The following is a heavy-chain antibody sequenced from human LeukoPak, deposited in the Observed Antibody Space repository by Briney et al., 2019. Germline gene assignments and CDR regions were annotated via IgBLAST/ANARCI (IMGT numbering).Heavy chain of an antibody. V-gene: IGHV3-30-3*01. J-gene: IGHJ4*02. CDR2: ISYDGSNK. CDR3: ARESPLRYFDCPDY. D-gene: IGHD3-9*01. Sequence: GRSLRLSCAASGFTFSSYAMHWVRQAPGKGLEWVAVISYDGSNKYYADSVKGRFTISRDNSKNTLYLQMNSLRAEDTAVYYCARESPLRYFDCPDYWGQGTLVTVSS. CDR1: GFTFSSYA.